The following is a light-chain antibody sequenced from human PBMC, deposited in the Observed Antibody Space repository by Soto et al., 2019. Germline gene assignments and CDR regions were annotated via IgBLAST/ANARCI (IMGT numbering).Light chain of an antibody. CDR1: QSINSN. CDR2: AAS. CDR3: QQYGRSPLT. Sequence: TQYPAALSVYASDRATLSCMASQSINSNLAWYQQQPGQAPRLLIYAASTRATAVPDRFSGSGSGTDFTLTISRLEPEDFAVYYCQQYGRSPLTFDQGTRLEI. V-gene: IGKV3-20*01. J-gene: IGKJ5*01.